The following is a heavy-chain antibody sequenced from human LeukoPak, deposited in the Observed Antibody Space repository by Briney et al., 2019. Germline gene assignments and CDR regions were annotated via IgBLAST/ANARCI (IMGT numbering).Heavy chain of an antibody. CDR3: ATRAIYDFWSGPSFDY. V-gene: IGHV3-53*04. D-gene: IGHD3-3*01. J-gene: IGHJ4*02. Sequence: GGSLRLSCAASGFTVSSNYMSWVRQAPGKGLEWVSVIYSGGSTYYADSVKGRFTISRHNSKNTLYLQMNSLRAEDTAVYYCATRAIYDFWSGPSFDYWGQGTLVTVSP. CDR1: GFTVSSNY. CDR2: IYSGGST.